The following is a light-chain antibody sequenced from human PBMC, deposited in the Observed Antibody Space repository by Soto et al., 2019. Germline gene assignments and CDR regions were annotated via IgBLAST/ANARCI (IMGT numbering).Light chain of an antibody. CDR1: SSNIGSNF. J-gene: IGLJ2*01. Sequence: QSVLTQPPSVSAAPGQTVTISCSGSSSNIGSNFGSWYQQLPGTAPKLLIYDNDKRPSGIPDRFSGSKSGTSATLGITGLQTGDEADYYCGTWDSSLSAVVFGGGTKLTV. CDR2: DND. V-gene: IGLV1-51*01. CDR3: GTWDSSLSAVV.